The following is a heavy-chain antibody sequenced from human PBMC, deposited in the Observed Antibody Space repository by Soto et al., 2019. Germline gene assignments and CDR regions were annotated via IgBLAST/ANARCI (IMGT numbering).Heavy chain of an antibody. CDR3: ARDPSGVGFGEVSYGLDV. Sequence: EVQLVESGGGSVQPGGSLRLSCAASGFTFGSYDMHWVRQATGRGLEWVSSIDIVGDTYYQGSVKGRFTITRDNVKNSLYLQMNSLRAEDSAVYYCARDPSGVGFGEVSYGLDVWGPGPTVTVSS. CDR1: GFTFGSYD. V-gene: IGHV3-13*01. J-gene: IGHJ6*02. CDR2: IDIVGDT. D-gene: IGHD3-10*01.